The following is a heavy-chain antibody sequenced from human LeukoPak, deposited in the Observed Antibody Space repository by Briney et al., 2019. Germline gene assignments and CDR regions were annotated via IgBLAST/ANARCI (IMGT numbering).Heavy chain of an antibody. J-gene: IGHJ6*02. V-gene: IGHV4-34*01. Sequence: KPSETLSLTCAVYGGSFSGYYWSWIRQPPGKGLEWIGEINHSGSTNYNPSPKSRVTISVDTSKNQFSLKLSSVTAADTAVYYCARGKHYYYGMDVWGQGTTVTVSS. CDR1: GGSFSGYY. CDR2: INHSGST. CDR3: ARGKHYYYGMDV.